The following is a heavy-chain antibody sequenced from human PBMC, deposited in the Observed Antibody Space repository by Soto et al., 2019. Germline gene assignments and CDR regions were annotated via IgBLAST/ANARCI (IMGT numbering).Heavy chain of an antibody. D-gene: IGHD2-21*02. J-gene: IGHJ4*02. Sequence: QVQLVQSGAEVKKPGASVRISCRASGYSFTSTYVHWVRQAPGQGPEWMGIINPAGGTTYYAQKFXSRLTITRDTSTDTFFMDLTDLTSDDTAVYFCALTVVTYYDNGGQGTLLTVSS. CDR1: GYSFTSTY. V-gene: IGHV1-46*01. CDR3: ALTVVTYYDN. CDR2: INPAGGTT.